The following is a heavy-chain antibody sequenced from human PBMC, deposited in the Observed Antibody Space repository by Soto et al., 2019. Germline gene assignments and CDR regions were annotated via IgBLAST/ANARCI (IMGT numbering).Heavy chain of an antibody. J-gene: IGHJ4*02. CDR2: INHSGST. Sequence: SETLSLTCAVYGGSFSGYYWSWIRQPPGKGLEWIGEINHSGSTNYNPSLKSRVTISVDTSKNQFSLKLSSVTAADTAVYYCAREVATGVYYFDYWGQGTLVTVSS. CDR1: GGSFSGYY. D-gene: IGHD5-12*01. CDR3: AREVATGVYYFDY. V-gene: IGHV4-34*01.